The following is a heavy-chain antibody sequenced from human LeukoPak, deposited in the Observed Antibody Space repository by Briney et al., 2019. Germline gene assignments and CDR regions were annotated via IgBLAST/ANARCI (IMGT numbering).Heavy chain of an antibody. CDR2: INTNTGNP. D-gene: IGHD3-10*01. CDR1: GYTFTSYA. V-gene: IGHV7-4-1*02. J-gene: IGHJ4*02. Sequence: PQASVKVSCKASGYTFTSYAMNWVRQAPGQGLEWMGWINTNTGNPTYAQGFTGRFVFSLDTSVSTAYLQISSLKAEDTAVYYRARDGSPDVVRGVFGFSWGQGTLVTVSS. CDR3: ARDGSPDVVRGVFGFS.